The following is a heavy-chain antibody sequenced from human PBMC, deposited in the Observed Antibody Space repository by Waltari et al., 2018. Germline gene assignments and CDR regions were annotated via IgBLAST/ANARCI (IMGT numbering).Heavy chain of an antibody. CDR1: GGTFSSYA. J-gene: IGHJ4*02. CDR2: IIPILGTA. D-gene: IGHD4-17*01. Sequence: QWQLVQSGAEVKKPGSSVKVSCKASGGTFSSYAISWVRQAPGQGLEWMGGIIPILGTANYAQKCQGRVTITADESTSTAYMELSSLRSEDTAVYYCARDKSGTTSMYYFDYWGQGTLVTVSS. V-gene: IGHV1-69*01. CDR3: ARDKSGTTSMYYFDY.